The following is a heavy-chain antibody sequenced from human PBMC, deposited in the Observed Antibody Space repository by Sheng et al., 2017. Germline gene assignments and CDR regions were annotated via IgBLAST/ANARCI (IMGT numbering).Heavy chain of an antibody. V-gene: IGHV1-69*08. CDR3: AREPGYCSSTSCPEGAFDI. J-gene: IGHJ3*02. CDR2: IIPILGIA. D-gene: IGHD2-2*01. CDR1: GGTFSSYT. Sequence: QVQLVQSGAEVKKPGSSVKVSCKASGGTFSSYTISWVRQAPGQGLEWMGRIIPILGIANYAQKFQGRVTITADKSTSTAYMELSSLRSEDTAVYYCAREPGYCSSTSCPEGAFDIWGQGTMVTVSS.